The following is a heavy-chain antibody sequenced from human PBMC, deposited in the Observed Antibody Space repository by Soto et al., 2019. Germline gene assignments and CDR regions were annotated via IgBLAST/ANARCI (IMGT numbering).Heavy chain of an antibody. CDR2: IIPIFGTA. Sequence: QVQLVQSGAEVQKPGSSVKVSCKASGGTFSSYAISWVRQAPGQGLEWMGGIIPIFGTANYAQKFQGRVTITADESTSTAYMELSSLRSEDTAVYYCARSYYDSSGYYYGDWFDPWGQGTLVTVSS. J-gene: IGHJ5*02. V-gene: IGHV1-69*01. D-gene: IGHD3-22*01. CDR3: ARSYYDSSGYYYGDWFDP. CDR1: GGTFSSYA.